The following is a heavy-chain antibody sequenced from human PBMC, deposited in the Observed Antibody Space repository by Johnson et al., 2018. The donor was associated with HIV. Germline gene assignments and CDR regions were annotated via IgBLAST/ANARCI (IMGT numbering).Heavy chain of an antibody. CDR2: IKQDGSEK. J-gene: IGHJ3*02. V-gene: IGHV3-7*01. Sequence: VQLVESGGAFVKPGGSLRLSCVASGFTFSHAWMSWVRQAPGKGLEWVANIKQDGSEKYYVDSVKGRFTISRDNAKNSLYLQMNSLRAEDTAVYYCARDGRKLTYYYDSSGYDDAFDIWGKGTMVTVSS. D-gene: IGHD3-22*01. CDR3: ARDGRKLTYYYDSSGYDDAFDI. CDR1: GFTFSHAW.